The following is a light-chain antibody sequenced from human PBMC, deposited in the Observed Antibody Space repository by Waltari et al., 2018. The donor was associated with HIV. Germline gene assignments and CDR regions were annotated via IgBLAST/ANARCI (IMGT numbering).Light chain of an antibody. CDR1: TSNMGNNY. J-gene: IGLJ3*02. CDR2: DNN. Sequence: QSVLTQPPSVSAAPGPKVTLSCSGSTSNMGNNYVSWYQQFPGTAPKLLIYDNNKRLSGIPDRFSGSKSGTSATLGITGLQTGDEADYYCGTWDSSLSVAVFGGGTKLTVL. CDR3: GTWDSSLSVAV. V-gene: IGLV1-51*01.